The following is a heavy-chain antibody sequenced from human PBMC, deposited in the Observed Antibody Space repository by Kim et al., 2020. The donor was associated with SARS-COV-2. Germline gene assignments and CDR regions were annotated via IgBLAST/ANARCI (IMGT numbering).Heavy chain of an antibody. CDR3: AKDLYYYDSSGYHYFDY. CDR2: ISGSGGST. J-gene: IGHJ4*02. D-gene: IGHD3-22*01. V-gene: IGHV3-23*01. CDR1: GFTFSSYA. Sequence: GGSLRLSCAASGFTFSSYAMSWVRQAPGKGLEWVSAISGSGGSTYYADSVKGRFTISRDNSKNTLYLQMNSLRAEDTAVYYCAKDLYYYDSSGYHYFDYWGQGTLVTVSS.